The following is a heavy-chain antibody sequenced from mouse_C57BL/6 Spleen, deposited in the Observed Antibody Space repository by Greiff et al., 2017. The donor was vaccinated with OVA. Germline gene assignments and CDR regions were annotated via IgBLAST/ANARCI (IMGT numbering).Heavy chain of an antibody. CDR2: INPNNGGT. D-gene: IGHD1-1*01. CDR1: GYTFTDYY. CDR3: ARESYGSSYGIAY. V-gene: IGHV1-26*01. J-gene: IGHJ3*01. Sequence: VQLQQSGPELVKPGASVKISCKASGYTFTDYYMNWVKQSHGKSLEWIGDINPNNGGTSYNQKFKGKATLTVDKSSSTAYMELRSLTSEDSAVFCWARESYGSSYGIAYWGQGTLVTVSA.